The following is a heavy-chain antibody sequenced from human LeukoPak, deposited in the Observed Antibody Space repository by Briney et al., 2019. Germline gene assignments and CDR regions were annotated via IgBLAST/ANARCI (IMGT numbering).Heavy chain of an antibody. CDR1: GFTFSSYW. CDR2: ISSSSSYI. J-gene: IGHJ3*02. D-gene: IGHD5-12*01. Sequence: PGGSLRLSCAASGFTFSSYWMSWVRQAPGKGLEWVSSISSSSSYIYYADSVKGRFTISRDNAKNSLYLQMNSLRAKDTAVYYCAREEGPGDGYNDAFDIWGQGTMVTVSS. CDR3: AREEGPGDGYNDAFDI. V-gene: IGHV3-21*01.